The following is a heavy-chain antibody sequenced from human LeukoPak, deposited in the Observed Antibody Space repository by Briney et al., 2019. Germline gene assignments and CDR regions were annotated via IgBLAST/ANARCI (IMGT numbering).Heavy chain of an antibody. J-gene: IGHJ4*02. CDR2: ISGSGGST. D-gene: IGHD3-3*01. CDR1: GSTFSSYA. V-gene: IGHV3-23*01. Sequence: GGSLRPSCAASGSTFSSYAMSWVRQAPGKGLEWVSAISGSGGSTYYADSVKGRFTISRDNSKNTLYLQMNSLRAEDTAVYYCAKDTSYYDFWSGYSYYFDYWGQGTLVTVSS. CDR3: AKDTSYYDFWSGYSYYFDY.